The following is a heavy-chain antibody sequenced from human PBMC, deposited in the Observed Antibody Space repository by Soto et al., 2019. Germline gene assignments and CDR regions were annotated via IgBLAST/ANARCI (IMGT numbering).Heavy chain of an antibody. CDR2: IYYSGSA. V-gene: IGHV4-31*03. CDR3: ARDAGGWNQLLSPWFDP. CDR1: GGSISSGGYY. J-gene: IGHJ5*02. Sequence: SETLSLTCTVSGGSISSGGYYWSWIRQHPGKGLEWIGYIYYSGSAYYNPSLKSRVTISVDTSKNQFSLRLSSVTAADTAVYYCARDAGGWNQLLSPWFDPWGQGTLVTVSS. D-gene: IGHD2-2*01.